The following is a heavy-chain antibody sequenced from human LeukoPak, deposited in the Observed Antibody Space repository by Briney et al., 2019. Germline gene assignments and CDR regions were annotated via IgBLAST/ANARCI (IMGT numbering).Heavy chain of an antibody. Sequence: GGSLRLSCAASGFAFDDSYMSWVRQAPGKGLEWVSGISWNSGSIGYADSVKGRFTISRDNAKNSLYLQMNSLRAEDTALYYCAKDIGGLWGEGTLVTVSS. V-gene: IGHV3-9*01. J-gene: IGHJ4*02. CDR2: ISWNSGSI. D-gene: IGHD3-16*01. CDR1: GFAFDDSY. CDR3: AKDIGGL.